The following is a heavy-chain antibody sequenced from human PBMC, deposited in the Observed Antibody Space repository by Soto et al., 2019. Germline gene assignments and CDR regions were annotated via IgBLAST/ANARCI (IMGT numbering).Heavy chain of an antibody. CDR1: GFTFSSYS. CDR3: ARLYCSGGSCYRYLPDYYMDV. J-gene: IGHJ6*03. Sequence: PGGSLRLSCAASGFTFSSYSMNWVRQAPGKGLEWVSYISSSSSTIYYADSVKGRFTISRDNAKNSLYLQMNSLRAEDTAVYYCARLYCSGGSCYRYLPDYYMDVWGKGTTVTVSS. D-gene: IGHD2-15*01. CDR2: ISSSSSTI. V-gene: IGHV3-48*01.